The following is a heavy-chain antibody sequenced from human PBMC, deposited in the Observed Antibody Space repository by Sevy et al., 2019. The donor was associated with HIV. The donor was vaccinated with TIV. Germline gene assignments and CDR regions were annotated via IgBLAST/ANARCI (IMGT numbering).Heavy chain of an antibody. Sequence: GGSLRLSCAASGFTFSNAWMSWVRQAPGKGLEWVGRIKSKTDGGTTDYAAPVKGRFTISRDDSKNTLYLQMNSLKTEDTAVYYCTTDPGGLAAGVSYFQHWGQGTLVTVSS. CDR3: TTDPGGLAAGVSYFQH. D-gene: IGHD6-13*01. CDR2: IKSKTDGGTT. CDR1: GFTFSNAW. J-gene: IGHJ1*01. V-gene: IGHV3-15*01.